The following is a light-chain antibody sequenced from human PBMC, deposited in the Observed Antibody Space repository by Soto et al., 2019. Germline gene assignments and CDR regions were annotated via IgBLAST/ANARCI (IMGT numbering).Light chain of an antibody. CDR2: EVS. CDR1: SSDVGTYNY. V-gene: IGLV2-14*01. CDR3: SSYTTSSTRV. J-gene: IGLJ3*02. Sequence: QSVLTQPASVSGSPGQSITISCTGTSSDVGTYNYVSWYQQHPGKAPKLMIYEVSNWPSGVSNRFSGSTSGNTASLTISGLQAEDEDDYYCSSYTTSSTRVFGGGTKVTVL.